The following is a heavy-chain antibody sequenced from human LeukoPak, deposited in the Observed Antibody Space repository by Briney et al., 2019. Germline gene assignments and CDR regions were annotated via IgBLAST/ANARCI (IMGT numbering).Heavy chain of an antibody. V-gene: IGHV4-34*01. D-gene: IGHD3-10*01. J-gene: IGHJ4*02. CDR2: INHSGST. CDR1: GGSFSGYY. Sequence: SETLSLTCAVYGGSFSGYYWSWIRQPPGKGLEWIGEINHSGSTNYNPSLKSRVTLSVDTSKNQFSLKLSSVTAADTAVYYCARGLRRFGELRSNLDYWGQGTLVTVSS. CDR3: ARGLRRFGELRSNLDY.